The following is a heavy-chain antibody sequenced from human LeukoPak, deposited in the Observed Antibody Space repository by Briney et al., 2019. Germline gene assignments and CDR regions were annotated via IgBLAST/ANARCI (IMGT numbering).Heavy chain of an antibody. Sequence: GGSLRLSCAASGFTFKSYSMNWVRQAPGKGLEWVSAISGSGGSTYYADSVKGRFTISRDNSKNTLYLQMNSLRAEDTAVYYCAKDYNTCSGWYEEFFFDPWGQGTLVTVSS. CDR3: AKDYNTCSGWYEEFFFDP. D-gene: IGHD6-19*01. J-gene: IGHJ5*02. CDR1: GFTFKSYS. CDR2: ISGSGGST. V-gene: IGHV3-23*01.